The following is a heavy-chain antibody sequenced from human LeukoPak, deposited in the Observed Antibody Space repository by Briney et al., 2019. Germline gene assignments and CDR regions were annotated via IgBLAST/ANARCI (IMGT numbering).Heavy chain of an antibody. CDR3: AKELSSGIDY. V-gene: IGHV3-7*05. CDR2: IKRDGSVK. D-gene: IGHD3-22*01. Sequence: GGSLRLSCAASGFTFSSYWVSWVRQAPGEGLEWLANIKRDGSVKNYVDSVKGRFTISRDNAKNSPYLQMNSLRAEDTAVYYCAKELSSGIDYWGRGTLVTVSS. CDR1: GFTFSSYW. J-gene: IGHJ4*02.